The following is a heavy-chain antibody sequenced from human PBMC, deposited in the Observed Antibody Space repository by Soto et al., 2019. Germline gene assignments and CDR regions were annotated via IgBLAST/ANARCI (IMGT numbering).Heavy chain of an antibody. J-gene: IGHJ4*02. Sequence: GGSLRLSCAASGFTFSSYGMHWVRQAPGKGLEWVAVIWYDGSNKYYADSVKGRFTISRDNSKNTLYLQMNSLRAEDTAVYYCARESYREIVVVPAAMDYWGQGTLVTVSS. CDR1: GFTFSSYG. CDR3: ARESYREIVVVPAAMDY. D-gene: IGHD2-2*01. CDR2: IWYDGSNK. V-gene: IGHV3-33*01.